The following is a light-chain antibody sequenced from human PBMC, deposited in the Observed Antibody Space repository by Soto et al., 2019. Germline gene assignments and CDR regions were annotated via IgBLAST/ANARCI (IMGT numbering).Light chain of an antibody. Sequence: DIQMTQSPSSLSASVGDSLTITCRASQYISTYLNWYQQKPGEAPKLLIYVASNLQSGVPSRFSGSGSGTDFTLTISSLQPEDIATYYCQESYSTSFGQGTKVDIK. V-gene: IGKV1-39*01. CDR3: QESYSTS. J-gene: IGKJ1*01. CDR1: QYISTY. CDR2: VAS.